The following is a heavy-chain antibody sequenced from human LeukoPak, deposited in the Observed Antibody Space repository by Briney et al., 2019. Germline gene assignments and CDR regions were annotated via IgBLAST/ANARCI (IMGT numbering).Heavy chain of an antibody. CDR3: ASGAWATRLHS. CDR2: IFDGKTT. J-gene: IGHJ4*02. CDR1: GESLNYYY. V-gene: IGHV4-34*12. Sequence: SETLSLTCAVYGESLNYYYWSWIRQSPGKGLEWIGEIFDGKTTNYNPSLKSRVTISAVTSSNRFSLNLKSVTAADTAVYYCASGAWATRLHSWAQGTLVIVSS. D-gene: IGHD5-24*01.